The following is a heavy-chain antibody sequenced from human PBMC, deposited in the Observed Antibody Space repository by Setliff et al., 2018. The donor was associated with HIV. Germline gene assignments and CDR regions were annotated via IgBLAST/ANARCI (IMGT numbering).Heavy chain of an antibody. CDR2: VFYTGST. CDR3: ARQSYYVTGSFYTNVFDL. CDR1: GDSINNKNYY. V-gene: IGHV4-39*01. Sequence: PSETLSLTCSVSGDSINNKNYYWGWIRQPPGKGLEWIASVFYTGSTYYRPSLKSRVTLSVELSKNHFSLELTSVTAADTAVYYCARQSYYVTGSFYTNVFDLWGQGTVVTVSS. J-gene: IGHJ3*01. D-gene: IGHD3-10*01.